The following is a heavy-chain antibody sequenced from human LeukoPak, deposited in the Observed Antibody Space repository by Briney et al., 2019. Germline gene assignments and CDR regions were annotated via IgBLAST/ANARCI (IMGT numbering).Heavy chain of an antibody. CDR2: ISSSGGNI. CDR1: GGVITSYY. D-gene: IGHD5-18*01. V-gene: IGHV3-48*03. Sequence: LSLTCTVSGGVITSYYWNWIRQAPGRGLEWISYISSSGGNINYADSVQGRFTISRDNAKNSLYLQMNSLRAEDTAVYYCARDRLTLDTAMPSFGYWGQGTLVTVSS. CDR3: ARDRLTLDTAMPSFGY. J-gene: IGHJ4*02.